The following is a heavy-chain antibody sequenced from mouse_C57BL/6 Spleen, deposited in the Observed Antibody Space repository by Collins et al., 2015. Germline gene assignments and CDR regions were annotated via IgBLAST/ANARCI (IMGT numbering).Heavy chain of an antibody. V-gene: IGHV1-53*01. D-gene: IGHD3-2*02. CDR3: ARGAQATLYYAMDY. J-gene: IGHJ4*01. CDR2: INPSNGGT. Sequence: QVQLQQPGTELVKPGASVKLSRKASGYTFTSYWMHWVKQRPGQGLEWIGNINPSNGGTNYNEKFKSKATLTVDKSSSTAYTQLSSLTSEDSAVYYCARGAQATLYYAMDYWGQGTSVTVSS. CDR1: GYTFTSYW.